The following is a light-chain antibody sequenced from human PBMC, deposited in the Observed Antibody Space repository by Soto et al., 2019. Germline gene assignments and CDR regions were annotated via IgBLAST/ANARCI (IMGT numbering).Light chain of an antibody. CDR3: QQYGSSPWT. CDR2: GAS. J-gene: IGKJ1*01. V-gene: IGKV3-20*01. Sequence: EIVLTQSPGTLSLSPGERATLSCRASQSVSSSYLAWYQQKPGQAPRPLIYGASSSAICIPDRFSGSGSGTDFTLTISRLEPEDFAVYYCQQYGSSPWTFGQGTKVEIK. CDR1: QSVSSSY.